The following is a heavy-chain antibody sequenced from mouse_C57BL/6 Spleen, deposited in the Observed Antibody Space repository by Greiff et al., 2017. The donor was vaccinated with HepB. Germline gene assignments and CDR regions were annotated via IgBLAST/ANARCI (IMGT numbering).Heavy chain of an antibody. J-gene: IGHJ4*01. D-gene: IGHD1-1*01. Sequence: QVQLQQPGAELVMPGASVKLSCKASGYTFTSYWMHWVKQRPGQGLEWIGEIDPSDSYPNYNAKVKGKSTLTVDKSSSTAYMQLSSLTAEDSAVYYCARITTVVATGAMDYWGHGTSVTVSS. V-gene: IGHV1-69*01. CDR2: IDPSDSYP. CDR3: ARITTVVATGAMDY. CDR1: GYTFTSYW.